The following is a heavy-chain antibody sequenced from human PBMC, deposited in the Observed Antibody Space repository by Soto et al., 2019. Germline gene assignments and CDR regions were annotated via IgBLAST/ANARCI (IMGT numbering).Heavy chain of an antibody. CDR2: TYYRSKWYN. V-gene: IGHV6-1*01. CDR1: GDSVSSNSAA. CDR3: ARDSSYYSGSGLPPRGIDP. D-gene: IGHD3-10*01. J-gene: IGHJ5*02. Sequence: PSQTLSLTCAISGDSVSSNSAAWNWIRQSPSRGLEWLGRTYYRSKWYNDYAVSVKSRITINPDTSKNQFSLQLNSVTPEDTAVYYCARDSSYYSGSGLPPRGIDPWGQGTLVTVSS.